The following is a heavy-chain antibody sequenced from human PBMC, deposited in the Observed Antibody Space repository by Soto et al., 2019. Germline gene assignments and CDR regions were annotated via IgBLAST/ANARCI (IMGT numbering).Heavy chain of an antibody. CDR3: AREEYCSGGSCPQGYGMDV. J-gene: IGHJ6*02. CDR1: GGSFSGYY. Sequence: PSETLSLTCAVYGGSFSGYYWSWIRQPPGKGLEWIGEINHSGSTNYNPSLKSRVTISVDTSKNQFSLKLSSVTAADTAVYYCAREEYCSGGSCPQGYGMDVWGQGTTVTVSS. CDR2: INHSGST. D-gene: IGHD2-15*01. V-gene: IGHV4-34*01.